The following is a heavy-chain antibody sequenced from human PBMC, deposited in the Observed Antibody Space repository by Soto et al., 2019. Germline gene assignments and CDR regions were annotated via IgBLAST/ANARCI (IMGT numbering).Heavy chain of an antibody. CDR2: ISAYNGNT. CDR3: ATTVGATYAFYI. J-gene: IGHJ3*02. CDR1: GYTVTSYG. Sequence: QVHLVQSGAEVKKPGASGKVSCKASGYTVTSYGISWVRQAPGQGLEWMGWISAYNGNTKDAQTLQGRVTMTTDTPTSPAYMELRSLRSDDTAVYYFATTVGATYAFYIWGQGTMFTVSS. V-gene: IGHV1-18*01. D-gene: IGHD1-26*01.